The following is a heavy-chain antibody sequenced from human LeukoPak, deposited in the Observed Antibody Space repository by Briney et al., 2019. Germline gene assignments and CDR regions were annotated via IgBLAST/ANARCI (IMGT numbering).Heavy chain of an antibody. J-gene: IGHJ4*02. V-gene: IGHV4-39*01. CDR3: ARLPKWAYPIAARDY. CDR2: IYYSGST. D-gene: IGHD6-25*01. CDR1: GGSISSYY. Sequence: SETLSLTRTVSGGSISSYYWGWIRQPPGKGLEWIGSIYYSGSTYYNPSLKSRVTISVDTSKNQFSLKLSSVTAADTAVYYCARLPKWAYPIAARDYWGQGTLVTVSS.